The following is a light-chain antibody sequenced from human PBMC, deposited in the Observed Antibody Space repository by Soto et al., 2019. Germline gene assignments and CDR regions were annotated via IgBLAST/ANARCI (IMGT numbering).Light chain of an antibody. V-gene: IGKV3-15*01. CDR1: QSVSSN. Sequence: EIVMTQSPATLSVSPGERATLSCRASQSVSSNLAWYQQKPGQAPRLLIYGASTRATGIPARFSGSGSGTEFTLTISSLQSEDFEVYYCQQYNNWPPFLGGGTKVDI. J-gene: IGKJ4*01. CDR2: GAS. CDR3: QQYNNWPPF.